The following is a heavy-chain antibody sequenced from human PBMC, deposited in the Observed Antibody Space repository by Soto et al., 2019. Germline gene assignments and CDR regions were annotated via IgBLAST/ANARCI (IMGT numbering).Heavy chain of an antibody. J-gene: IGHJ6*02. Sequence: GGSLRLSCAASGFTFSSYWMSWVRQAPGKGLEWVANIKQDGSEKYYVDSVKGRFTISRDNAKNSLYLQMNSLRAEDTAVYYCARDDASDYGATPQGVRYYYYYGMDVWGQGTTVTVSS. CDR1: GFTFSSYW. CDR2: IKQDGSEK. V-gene: IGHV3-7*05. D-gene: IGHD4-17*01. CDR3: ARDDASDYGATPQGVRYYYYYGMDV.